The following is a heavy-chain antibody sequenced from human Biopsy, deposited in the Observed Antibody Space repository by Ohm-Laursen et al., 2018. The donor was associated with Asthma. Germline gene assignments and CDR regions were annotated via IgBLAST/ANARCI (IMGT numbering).Heavy chain of an antibody. CDR3: ARVFESSEWGPSHHFGLDV. J-gene: IGHJ6*02. V-gene: IGHV3-11*01. D-gene: IGHD6-25*01. CDR2: ISSSGSTT. CDR1: GFSFSDYY. Sequence: SLRLSCAASGFSFSDYYMTWMRQAPGKGLEWVSSISSSGSTTYPAESVKGRFTISRDNAQKSLFLQMGSLRADDTAIYYCARVFESSEWGPSHHFGLDVWGQGTTVAVSS.